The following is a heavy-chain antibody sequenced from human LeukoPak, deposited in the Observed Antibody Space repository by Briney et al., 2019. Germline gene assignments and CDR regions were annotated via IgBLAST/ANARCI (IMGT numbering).Heavy chain of an antibody. Sequence: GESLQISCRAPGYTFTNYWIGWWRRLPGKGLEWMGFIYPGDSDNKYSPSFQGQVTISADKSISTAYLQWSSLKASDTAMYYCARPPLGGWYGYFDYWGPGTLVTVSS. CDR1: GYTFTNYW. V-gene: IGHV5-51*01. D-gene: IGHD6-19*01. J-gene: IGHJ4*02. CDR2: IYPGDSDN. CDR3: ARPPLGGWYGYFDY.